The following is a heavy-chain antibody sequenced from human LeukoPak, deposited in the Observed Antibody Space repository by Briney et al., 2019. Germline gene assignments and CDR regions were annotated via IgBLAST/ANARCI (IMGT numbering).Heavy chain of an antibody. V-gene: IGHV1-69*04. CDR3: ARAGYSSGWYRGGYFDY. CDR1: GGTFSSYA. D-gene: IGHD6-19*01. J-gene: IGHJ4*02. Sequence: SVKVSCKASGGTFSSYAISWVRQAPGQGLEWMGRIIPILGIANYAQKFQGRVTITADKSTSTAYMELSSLRSEDTAVYYCARAGYSSGWYRGGYFDYWGQGTLVTVSS. CDR2: IIPILGIA.